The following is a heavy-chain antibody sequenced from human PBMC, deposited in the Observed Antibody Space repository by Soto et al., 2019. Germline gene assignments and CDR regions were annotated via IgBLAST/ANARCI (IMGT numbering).Heavy chain of an antibody. CDR2: IYHSGST. CDR3: ARVTGP. J-gene: IGHJ5*02. D-gene: IGHD7-27*01. V-gene: IGHV4-30-2*01. CDR1: GGSISSYY. Sequence: TLSLTCTVSGGSISSYYWSWIRQPPGEGLEWIGYIYHSGSTYYNPSLKSRVTISVDRSKNQFSLKLSSVTAADTAVYYCARVTGPWGQGTLVTVSS.